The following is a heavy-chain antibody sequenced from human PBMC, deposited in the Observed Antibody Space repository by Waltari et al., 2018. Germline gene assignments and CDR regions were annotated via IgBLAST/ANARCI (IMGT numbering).Heavy chain of an antibody. V-gene: IGHV4-61*02. CDR2: IYSSGST. CDR3: ASSFLYGGNRQAFDI. Sequence: QVQLQESGPGLVKPSQTLSLTCTVSGGSISSGSYYWSWIRQPAGTGLEWIGRIYSSGSTNSNPAPRSRVTISVDTSKNQFSLKLSSVTAADTAVYYCASSFLYGGNRQAFDIWGQGTMVTVSS. CDR1: GGSISSGSYY. D-gene: IGHD4-17*01. J-gene: IGHJ3*02.